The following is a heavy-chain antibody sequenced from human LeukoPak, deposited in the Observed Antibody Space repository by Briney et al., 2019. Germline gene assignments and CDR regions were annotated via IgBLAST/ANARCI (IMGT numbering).Heavy chain of an antibody. V-gene: IGHV4-34*01. D-gene: IGHD1-26*01. CDR2: INHFGST. J-gene: IGHJ4*02. Sequence: PSETLSLTCAVYGGSFIGYYWSWIRHPPGKGLEWIGEINHFGSTNYNPSLKSRVTISIETSKNQFSLKLSSVTAADTAVYYCARIRSRKWGFDYWGQGTRVTVSS. CDR1: GGSFIGYY. CDR3: ARIRSRKWGFDY.